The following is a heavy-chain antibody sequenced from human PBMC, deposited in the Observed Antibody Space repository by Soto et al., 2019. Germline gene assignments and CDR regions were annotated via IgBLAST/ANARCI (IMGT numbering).Heavy chain of an antibody. CDR2: IYYSGST. D-gene: IGHD6-13*01. J-gene: IGHJ3*02. V-gene: IGHV4-31*03. CDR1: GGSISSGGYY. Sequence: QVQLQESGPGLVKPSQTLSLTCTVSGGSISSGGYYWSWIRQHPGKGLEWIGYIYYSGSTYYNPSLKRRVTISVDTSKNQFSLKLSSVTAADTAVYYCAREVSIAAAPGAFDIWGQGTMVTVSS. CDR3: AREVSIAAAPGAFDI.